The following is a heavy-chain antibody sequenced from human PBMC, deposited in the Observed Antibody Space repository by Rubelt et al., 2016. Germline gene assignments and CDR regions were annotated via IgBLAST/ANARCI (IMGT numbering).Heavy chain of an antibody. CDR1: GGSISSSSYY. D-gene: IGHD5-18*01. CDR3: ARSFPTWIQPPSFDY. Sequence: QLQLQESGPGLVKPSETLSLTCTVSGGSISSSSYYWGWIRQPPGKGLEWIGSIYYSGSTYYNPSLKSRVTISVDTSKNQFSLKLSSVTAADTAVYYCARSFPTWIQPPSFDYWGQGTLVTVSS. CDR2: IYYSGST. J-gene: IGHJ4*02. V-gene: IGHV4-39*07.